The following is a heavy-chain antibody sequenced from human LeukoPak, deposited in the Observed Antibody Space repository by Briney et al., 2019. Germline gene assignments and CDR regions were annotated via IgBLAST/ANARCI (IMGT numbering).Heavy chain of an antibody. V-gene: IGHV3-33*01. J-gene: IGHJ4*02. CDR1: GFAFSRSG. Sequence: GGSLRLSCAASGFAFSRSGMHWVSQAPGKGLEWVAVVWYDGSNKHYADSVKGRFTISRDNSNNTLYLQMNSLRAEDTAVYYCARDPKYSNSWFFDYWGQGTLVTVSS. CDR2: VWYDGSNK. CDR3: ARDPKYSNSWFFDY. D-gene: IGHD6-13*01.